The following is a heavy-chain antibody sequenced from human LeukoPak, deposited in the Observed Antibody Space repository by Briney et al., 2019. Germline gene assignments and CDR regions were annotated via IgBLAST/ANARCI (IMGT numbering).Heavy chain of an antibody. Sequence: GGSLRLSCAASGFTFSSYSMNWVRQAPGKGVEWVSSISSSSSYIYYAGSVKGRFTISRDNAKNSLYLQMNSLRAEDTAVYYCAREWLRLPDYWGQGTLVTVSS. CDR2: ISSSSSYI. CDR1: GFTFSSYS. D-gene: IGHD5-12*01. CDR3: AREWLRLPDY. J-gene: IGHJ4*02. V-gene: IGHV3-21*01.